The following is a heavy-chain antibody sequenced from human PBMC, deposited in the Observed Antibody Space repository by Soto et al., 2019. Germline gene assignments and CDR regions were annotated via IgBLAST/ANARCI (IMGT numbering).Heavy chain of an antibody. Sequence: GGSLRLSCATSRFTFSSYVMSWVRQAPGRGLEWVSTITGSGDSTYYADSVKGRFTISRDNAKNSLYLQMNSLRAEDTAVYYCARAREDYDFWSGYFAYNWFDPWGQGTLVTVSS. CDR1: RFTFSSYV. CDR3: ARAREDYDFWSGYFAYNWFDP. CDR2: ITGSGDST. V-gene: IGHV3-23*01. J-gene: IGHJ5*02. D-gene: IGHD3-3*01.